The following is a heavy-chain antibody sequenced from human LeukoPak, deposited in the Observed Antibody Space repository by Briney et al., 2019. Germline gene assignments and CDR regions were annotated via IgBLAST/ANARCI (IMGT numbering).Heavy chain of an antibody. Sequence: GGSLRLSCAASGFTFSSHDMNWVRQAPGKGLEWVSYISTSSSSIYYADSVKGRFTISRDNAKNSLYLQMNSLRDEDTAVYYCAISFDFWGQGTLVTVSS. CDR1: GFTFSSHD. CDR2: ISTSSSSI. J-gene: IGHJ4*02. CDR3: AISFDF. V-gene: IGHV3-48*02.